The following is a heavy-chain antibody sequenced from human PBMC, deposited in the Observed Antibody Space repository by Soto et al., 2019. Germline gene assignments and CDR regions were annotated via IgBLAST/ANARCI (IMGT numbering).Heavy chain of an antibody. CDR2: IYYSGST. CDR3: ARSVRGDNWFDP. J-gene: IGHJ5*02. D-gene: IGHD3-10*01. Sequence: QLQLQESGPGLVKPSETLSLTCTVSGGSISSSSYYWGWIRQPPGKGLEWIGSIYYSGSTYYNPSLKSRVTISVDTSKNQFSLKLSSVTAADTAVYYCARSVRGDNWFDPWGQGTLFTVSS. CDR1: GGSISSSSYY. V-gene: IGHV4-39*01.